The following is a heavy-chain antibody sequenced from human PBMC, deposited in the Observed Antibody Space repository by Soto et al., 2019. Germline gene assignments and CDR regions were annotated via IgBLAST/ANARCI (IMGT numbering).Heavy chain of an antibody. J-gene: IGHJ3*02. Sequence: PGGSLRLSCAASGFTFSSYAMHWVRQAPGKGLEWVAVISYDGSNKYYADSVKGRFTISRDNSKNTLYLQMNSLRAEDTAVYCCARDSGCYGICTLDAFDIWGRGTMVTVSS. CDR1: GFTFSSYA. D-gene: IGHD2-15*01. CDR2: ISYDGSNK. CDR3: ARDSGCYGICTLDAFDI. V-gene: IGHV3-30-3*01.